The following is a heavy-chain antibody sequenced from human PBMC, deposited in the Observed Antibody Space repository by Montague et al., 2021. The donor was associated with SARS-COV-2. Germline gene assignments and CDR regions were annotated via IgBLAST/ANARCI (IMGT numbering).Heavy chain of an antibody. CDR3: ARDTSPTNSGTWYDAFDI. J-gene: IGHJ3*02. Sequence: SLRLSCAAFGFKFNNYAMPWVRQAPNKGLEWVANIRRDGSEKFYVDSVKGRFTISRDNTKNSLYLQMNSLRAEDTAVYYCARDTSPTNSGTWYDAFDIWGQGTKVTVSS. D-gene: IGHD1-26*01. V-gene: IGHV3-7*03. CDR1: GFKFNNYA. CDR2: IRRDGSEK.